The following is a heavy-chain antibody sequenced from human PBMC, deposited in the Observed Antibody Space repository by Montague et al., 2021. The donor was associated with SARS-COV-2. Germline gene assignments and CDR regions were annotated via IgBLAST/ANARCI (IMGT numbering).Heavy chain of an antibody. J-gene: IGHJ4*02. D-gene: IGHD3-3*01. Sequence: SLRLSCAASGFTFSSYGMHWVRQAPGKGLEWVAVIWYDGSNKYYADSVKGRFTISRDNSKNTLYLQMNSLRAEDTAVYYCAKDYRCLEWSTFDYWGQGTLVTVSS. CDR1: GFTFSSYG. CDR2: IWYDGSNK. V-gene: IGHV3-33*06. CDR3: AKDYRCLEWSTFDY.